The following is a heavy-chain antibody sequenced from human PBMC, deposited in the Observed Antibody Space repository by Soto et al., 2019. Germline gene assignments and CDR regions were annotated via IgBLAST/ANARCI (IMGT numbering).Heavy chain of an antibody. J-gene: IGHJ4*02. CDR1: GDSVSSGGYY. Sequence: QVQLQESGPGLVKPSQTLSLTCTVSGDSVSSGGYYWSWIRQHPGKGLEWIGYIYYTGSTYYNPSLKSRVIISVDPSTNQFSLKLSSVTAADTAVYYCASAGHSYGFFADSWGQGTLVTVSS. D-gene: IGHD5-18*01. CDR3: ASAGHSYGFFADS. CDR2: IYYTGST. V-gene: IGHV4-31*03.